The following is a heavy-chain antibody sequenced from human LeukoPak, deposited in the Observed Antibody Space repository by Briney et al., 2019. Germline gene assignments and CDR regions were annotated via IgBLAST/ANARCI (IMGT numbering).Heavy chain of an antibody. D-gene: IGHD6-13*01. V-gene: IGHV3-66*02. CDR3: ARDSNYDY. J-gene: IGHJ4*02. CDR2: LYSGGTT. CDR1: GFTVSSTY. Sequence: GGSLRLSCAASGFTVSSTYMSWVRQAPGKGLEWVSVLYSGGTTYYADSVKGRFTISRDNSKNTLYLQMNSLRAEDTAVYYCARDSNYDYWGQGTLVTVSS.